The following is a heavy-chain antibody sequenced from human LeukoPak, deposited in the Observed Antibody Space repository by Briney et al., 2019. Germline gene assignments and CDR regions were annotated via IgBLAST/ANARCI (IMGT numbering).Heavy chain of an antibody. D-gene: IGHD2-2*01. CDR2: ISAYNGNT. J-gene: IGHJ5*02. CDR1: GYTFTSYG. CDR3: ARDAGPQLGYCSSTSYYSRWFDP. Sequence: ASVKVSCKASGYTFTSYGISWVRQAPGQGLEWMGWISAYNGNTNYAQKLQGRVTMTTDTSTSTAYMELRSLRSDDTAVYYCARDAGPQLGYCSSTSYYSRWFDPWGQGTLVTVSS. V-gene: IGHV1-18*01.